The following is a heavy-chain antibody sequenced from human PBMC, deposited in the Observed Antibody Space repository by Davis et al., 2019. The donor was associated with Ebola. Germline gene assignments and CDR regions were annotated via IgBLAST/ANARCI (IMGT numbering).Heavy chain of an antibody. D-gene: IGHD3-16*02. Sequence: SVKVSCKASGGTFSSYAISWVRQAPGQGLEWMGGIIPIFGTANYAQKFQGRVTITADKSTSTAYMELSSLRAEDTAVYYCARAYGITFGGVIVQDGMDVWGQGTTVTVSS. CDR1: GGTFSSYA. V-gene: IGHV1-69*06. CDR2: IIPIFGTA. J-gene: IGHJ6*02. CDR3: ARAYGITFGGVIVQDGMDV.